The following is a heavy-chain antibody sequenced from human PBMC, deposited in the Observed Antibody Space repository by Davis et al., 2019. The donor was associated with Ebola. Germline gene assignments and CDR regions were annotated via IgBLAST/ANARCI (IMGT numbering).Heavy chain of an antibody. Sequence: GESLKISCAASGFTFSSYSMNWVRQAPGKGLEWVSSISSSSNYIFYADSVKGRFTISRDNAKNSLYLQMNSLRAEDTAVYYCARDSAVALDYWGQGTLVTVSS. V-gene: IGHV3-21*06. J-gene: IGHJ4*02. CDR2: ISSSSNYI. D-gene: IGHD6-19*01. CDR1: GFTFSSYS. CDR3: ARDSAVALDY.